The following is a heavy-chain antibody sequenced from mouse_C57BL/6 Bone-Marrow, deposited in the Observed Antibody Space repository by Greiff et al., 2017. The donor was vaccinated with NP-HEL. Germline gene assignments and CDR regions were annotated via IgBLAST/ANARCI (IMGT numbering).Heavy chain of an antibody. CDR3: ARQGTTVVDGAMDY. CDR2: ISNGGGST. J-gene: IGHJ4*01. CDR1: GFTFSDYY. V-gene: IGHV5-12*01. D-gene: IGHD1-1*01. Sequence: EVQGVESGGGLVQPGGSLKLSCAASGFTFSDYYMYWVRQTPEKRLEWVAYISNGGGSTYYPDTVKGRFTISRDNAKNTLYLQMSRLKSEDTAVYYCARQGTTVVDGAMDYWGQGTSVTVSS.